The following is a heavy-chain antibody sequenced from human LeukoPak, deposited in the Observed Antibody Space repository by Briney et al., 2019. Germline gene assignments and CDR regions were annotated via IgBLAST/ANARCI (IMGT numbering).Heavy chain of an antibody. Sequence: ASVEVSCKASGYTFTGYYMHWVRQAPGQGLEWMGWINPNSGGTNYAQKFQGRVTMTRDTSISTAYMELSRLRSDDTAVYYCARAGNWNYFANAFDIWGQGTMVTVSS. J-gene: IGHJ3*02. CDR2: INPNSGGT. CDR1: GYTFTGYY. D-gene: IGHD1-7*01. CDR3: ARAGNWNYFANAFDI. V-gene: IGHV1-2*02.